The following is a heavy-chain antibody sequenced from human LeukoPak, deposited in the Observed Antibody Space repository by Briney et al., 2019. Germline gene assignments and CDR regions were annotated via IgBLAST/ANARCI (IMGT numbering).Heavy chain of an antibody. D-gene: IGHD6-13*01. CDR1: GYNFPIYW. V-gene: IGHV5-51*01. CDR2: IYPDDSNT. Sequence: GESLKISCQGSGYNFPIYWIGWVRQMPGQGLEWMGIIYPDDSNTIYGPSFQGQVTISADKSINTAYLEWSSLKAPDTAIYYCARQGAAGKYYYYYMDVWGKGTTVTVSS. J-gene: IGHJ6*03. CDR3: ARQGAAGKYYYYYMDV.